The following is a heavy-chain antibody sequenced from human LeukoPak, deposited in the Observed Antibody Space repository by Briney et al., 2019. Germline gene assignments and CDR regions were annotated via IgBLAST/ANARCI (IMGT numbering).Heavy chain of an antibody. J-gene: IGHJ5*02. Sequence: GGSLRLSCAASGFTFSSYWMSWVRQAPGKGLEWVANIKQDGSEKYYVDSVKGRFTISRDNAKNSLYLQMNSLRAEDTAVYYCARQNYDFWSGYSPLFDPWGQGTRVTVSS. CDR1: GFTFSSYW. V-gene: IGHV3-7*01. CDR2: IKQDGSEK. D-gene: IGHD3-3*01. CDR3: ARQNYDFWSGYSPLFDP.